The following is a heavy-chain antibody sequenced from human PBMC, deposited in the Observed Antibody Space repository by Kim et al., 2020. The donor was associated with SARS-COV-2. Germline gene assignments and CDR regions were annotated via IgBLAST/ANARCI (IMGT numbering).Heavy chain of an antibody. J-gene: IGHJ4*02. CDR3: TRAKVATNAFDS. D-gene: IGHD1-1*01. Sequence: YAEAVKGRFTVSRDNAKNTLYLQMNRLRADDTAVYYCTRAKVATNAFDSWGQGILVTVSS. V-gene: IGHV3-74*01.